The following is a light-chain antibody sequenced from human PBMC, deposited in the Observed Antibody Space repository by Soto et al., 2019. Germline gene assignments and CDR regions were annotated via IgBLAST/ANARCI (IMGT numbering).Light chain of an antibody. V-gene: IGLV1-44*01. CDR3: AAWDDSFVV. Sequence: QSVLTQPPSASGTPGQRVTISCSGSSSNIGSNTVNWYQQLPGTAPKLLIYSNNQRPSGVPDRFSGSESGTSASLAISGPQSEDGADYYCAAWDDSFVVFGGGTKVTVL. CDR1: SSNIGSNT. CDR2: SNN. J-gene: IGLJ2*01.